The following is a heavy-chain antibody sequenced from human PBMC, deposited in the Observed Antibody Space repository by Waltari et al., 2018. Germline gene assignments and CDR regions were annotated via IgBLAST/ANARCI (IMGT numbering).Heavy chain of an antibody. V-gene: IGHV3-30*18. Sequence: QVQLVESGGGVVQPGRSLRLSCAASGFTFSSYGMHWVRQAPGKGLEWVAVISYDRSNKYYVDSVKGRFTISRDNSQNTLYLQMNSLRPDDTAVYYCAKDPRGYSYGYFEYWGQGTLVTVSS. CDR3: AKDPRGYSYGYFEY. D-gene: IGHD5-18*01. CDR2: ISYDRSNK. J-gene: IGHJ4*02. CDR1: GFTFSSYG.